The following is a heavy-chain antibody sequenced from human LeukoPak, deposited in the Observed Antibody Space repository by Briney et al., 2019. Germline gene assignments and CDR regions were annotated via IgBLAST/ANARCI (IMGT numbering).Heavy chain of an antibody. CDR2: IYYSGST. CDR3: ARTLFNHGDYEVYFDY. J-gene: IGHJ4*02. CDR1: GGSFSGYY. D-gene: IGHD4-17*01. Sequence: SETLSLTCAVYGGSFSGYYWSWIRQPPGKGLEWIGYIYYSGSTNYNPSLKSRVTISVDTSKNQFSLKLSSVTAADTAVYYCARTLFNHGDYEVYFDYWGQGTLVTVSS. V-gene: IGHV4-59*01.